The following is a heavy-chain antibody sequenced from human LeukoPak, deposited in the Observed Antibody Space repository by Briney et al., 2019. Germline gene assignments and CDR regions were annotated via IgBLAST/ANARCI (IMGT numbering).Heavy chain of an antibody. V-gene: IGHV3-30*02. J-gene: IGHJ4*02. CDR1: GFTFSSYG. CDR2: IRYDGSNE. D-gene: IGHD4-23*01. Sequence: PGGSLRLSCAASGFTFSSYGMHWVRQAPGKGLEWVSFIRYDGSNEYYADSVRGRFTISRENSKNRLYLQMNSLRAEDTAVYYCARAEGYGGELASWGQGPLVTVSS. CDR3: ARAEGYGGELAS.